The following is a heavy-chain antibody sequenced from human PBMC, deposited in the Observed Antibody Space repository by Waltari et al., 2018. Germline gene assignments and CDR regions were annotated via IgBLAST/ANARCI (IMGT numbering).Heavy chain of an antibody. D-gene: IGHD3-22*01. V-gene: IGHV3-7*01. Sequence: EVQLVESGGGLVQPGGSLRLSCAASGFTLSRDWMSWVSQAPGKGPEWVANIMTDGSEEYYVDSVRGRFTSSRDNAKNSLYLQMNSLRPEDTAVYYCARDQWFAFDIWGHGTMVTVSS. CDR3: ARDQWFAFDI. CDR1: GFTLSRDW. J-gene: IGHJ3*02. CDR2: IMTDGSEE.